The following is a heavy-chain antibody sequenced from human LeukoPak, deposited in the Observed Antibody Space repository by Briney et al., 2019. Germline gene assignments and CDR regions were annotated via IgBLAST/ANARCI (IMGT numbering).Heavy chain of an antibody. V-gene: IGHV4-38-2*01. CDR1: GFTFDDYG. Sequence: QSGGSLRLSCAASGFTFDDYGMSWVRQAPGKGLEWIGSIYYSGSTYYNPSLKSRVTISVDTSKNQFSLKLSSVTAADTAVYYCARGYDFWSGYRSWFDPWGQGTLVTVSS. CDR3: ARGYDFWSGYRSWFDP. CDR2: IYYSGST. J-gene: IGHJ5*02. D-gene: IGHD3-3*01.